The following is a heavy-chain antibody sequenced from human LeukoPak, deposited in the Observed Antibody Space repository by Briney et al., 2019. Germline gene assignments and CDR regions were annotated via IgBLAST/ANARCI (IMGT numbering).Heavy chain of an antibody. CDR1: GFAFNSYG. Sequence: PGGSLRLSCAASGFAFNSYGMHWVRQAPGKGLEWVAFIRDDGDDKYYADSVKGRFTISRYNSKNTLYLQMNSLRAEDTAVYYCATDLSGTYSKALGYWGQGTLVTVSS. CDR2: IRDDGDDK. J-gene: IGHJ4*02. D-gene: IGHD1-26*01. V-gene: IGHV3-30*02. CDR3: ATDLSGTYSKALGY.